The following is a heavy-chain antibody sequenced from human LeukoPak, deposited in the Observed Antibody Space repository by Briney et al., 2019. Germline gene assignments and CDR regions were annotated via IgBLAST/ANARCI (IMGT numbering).Heavy chain of an antibody. CDR2: IDHSGST. Sequence: PSETLSLTCAAYGGSFSGYYWSWIRQPPGKGLEWIGEIDHSGSTNYNPSLMSRVTISVDTSKNQFSLKLSSVTAADTAVYYCARGRRGIVVVPAAIPRNWFDPWGQGTLVTVSS. J-gene: IGHJ5*02. V-gene: IGHV4-34*01. CDR1: GGSFSGYY. D-gene: IGHD2-2*02. CDR3: ARGRRGIVVVPAAIPRNWFDP.